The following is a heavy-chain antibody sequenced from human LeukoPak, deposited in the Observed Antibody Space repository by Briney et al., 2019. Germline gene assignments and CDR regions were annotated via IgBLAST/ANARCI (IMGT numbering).Heavy chain of an antibody. CDR3: ARHFGYDNWFDP. D-gene: IGHD3-22*01. CDR1: GYNFSRYW. J-gene: IGHJ5*02. Sequence: GASLKISCKGSGYNFSRYWIACGRQMPGKGLEWMGIIYPDDSDTRYSPSFQGQVTISADKSISTAYLQWSSLKASDTAMYYCARHFGYDNWFDPWGQGTLVTVSS. CDR2: IYPDDSDT. V-gene: IGHV5-51*01.